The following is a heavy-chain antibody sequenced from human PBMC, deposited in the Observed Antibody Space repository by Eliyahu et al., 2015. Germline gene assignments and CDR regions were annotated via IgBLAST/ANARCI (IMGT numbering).Heavy chain of an antibody. CDR1: GYTLTGXF. Sequence: QVQLVQSGAEVKKPGASVKVSCEASGYTLTGXFIHWVRQAPGQGLEWMGWINPYSGDTKYAQKFQGWVTMTRDTPISTVYMELSRLRSDDTAVYYCARAPYYYGSGSYYVFFFDYWGQGTLVTVSS. CDR2: INPYSGDT. D-gene: IGHD3-10*01. CDR3: ARAPYYYGSGSYYVFFFDY. V-gene: IGHV1-2*04. J-gene: IGHJ4*02.